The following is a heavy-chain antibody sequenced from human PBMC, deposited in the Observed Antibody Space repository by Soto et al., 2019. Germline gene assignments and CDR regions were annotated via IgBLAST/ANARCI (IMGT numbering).Heavy chain of an antibody. V-gene: IGHV4-59*08. D-gene: IGHD1-26*01. CDR3: ARTAVEVGAACFAY. CDR2: IYYSGST. J-gene: IGHJ4*02. CDR1: GGSINSYY. Sequence: SETLSLTCTVSGGSINSYYWSWIRQPPGKGLEWIGYIYYSGSTNYNPSLKSRVTISVDTSKNQFSLKLSSVTAADTAVYYCARTAVEVGAACFAYWSQGTLVTVSS.